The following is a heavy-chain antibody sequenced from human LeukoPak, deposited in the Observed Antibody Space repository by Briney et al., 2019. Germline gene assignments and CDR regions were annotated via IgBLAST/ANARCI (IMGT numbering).Heavy chain of an antibody. D-gene: IGHD3-3*01. J-gene: IGHJ4*02. CDR1: GFTFSSYV. V-gene: IGHV3-23*01. CDR3: ATDETYYDFWSGYPY. CDR2: ISGGGDST. Sequence: PGGSLRLSCAASGFTFSSYVMSWVRQAPGKGLEWVSAISGGGDSTYYADSVRGRFTISGDTSKNTLYLQMNSLRAEDTAVYYCATDETYYDFWSGYPYWGQGTLVTVSS.